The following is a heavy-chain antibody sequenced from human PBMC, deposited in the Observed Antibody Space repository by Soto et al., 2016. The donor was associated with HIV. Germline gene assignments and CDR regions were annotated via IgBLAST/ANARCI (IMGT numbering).Heavy chain of an antibody. D-gene: IGHD2-2*01. CDR1: GGSISSAGYY. CDR3: AREGVVVLPAAATGHRYYYYMDV. J-gene: IGHJ6*03. V-gene: IGHV4-31*03. Sequence: QVQLQESGPGLVKPSQTLSLTCTVSGGSISSAGYYWSWIRQHPGKGLEWIAYIYYSGTTYYNPSLRSRATVSVDTSKNQFSLKLSSVTAADTAVYLCAREGVVVLPAAATGHRYYYYMDVWGRGTTVTVSS. CDR2: IYYSGTT.